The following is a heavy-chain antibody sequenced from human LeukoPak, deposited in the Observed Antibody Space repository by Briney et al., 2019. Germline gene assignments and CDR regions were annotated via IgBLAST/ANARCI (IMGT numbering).Heavy chain of an antibody. J-gene: IGHJ4*02. CDR2: IYPGDSDT. V-gene: IGHV5-51*01. D-gene: IGHD1-26*01. Sequence: KHGDSLKISCKGSGYSFTSYWIGWVRQMPGKGLEWMGIIYPGDSDTRYSPSFQGQVTISADKSLSTAYLQWSSLKASDTAMYYCARGSGSYHTAYMNWGQGSPVTVSS. CDR1: GYSFTSYW. CDR3: ARGSGSYHTAYMN.